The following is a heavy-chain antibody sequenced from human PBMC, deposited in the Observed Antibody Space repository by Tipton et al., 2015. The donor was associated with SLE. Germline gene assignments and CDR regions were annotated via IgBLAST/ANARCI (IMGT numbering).Heavy chain of an antibody. CDR1: GFPFSTYE. CDR3: ARGDDDNWGAFHF. J-gene: IGHJ3*01. V-gene: IGHV3-30*04. CDR2: ISYDGSDK. D-gene: IGHD1-1*01. Sequence: SLRLSCVASGFPFSTYEMHWVRQPPGKGLEWLAAISYDGSDKYYADSVKGRFTISRDSSMNTLYLQMSSLRREDTAAYYCARGDDDNWGAFHFWGQGTMVTVSS.